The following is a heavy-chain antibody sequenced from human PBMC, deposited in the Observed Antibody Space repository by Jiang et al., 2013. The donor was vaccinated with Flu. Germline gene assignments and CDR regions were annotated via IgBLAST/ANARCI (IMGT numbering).Heavy chain of an antibody. V-gene: IGHV1-2*06. CDR1: GYIFTAYY. D-gene: IGHD3-22*01. CDR3: ATPYYYDSSDSLAFDI. Sequence: VQLVESGAEVKKPGASVTVSCKASGYIFTAYYLHWMRQAPGQGLEWMGRIDPGSGVTKYAQRFVGSFTMTRDTSMSTAYMELTRLRSDDTAVYYCATPYYYDSSDSLAFDIWGQGTMVTVSS. CDR2: IDPGSGVT. J-gene: IGHJ3*02.